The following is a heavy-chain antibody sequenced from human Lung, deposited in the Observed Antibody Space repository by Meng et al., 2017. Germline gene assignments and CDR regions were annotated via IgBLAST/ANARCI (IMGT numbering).Heavy chain of an antibody. CDR2: IKSHTNRGTT. D-gene: IGHD1-1*01. Sequence: EVHLVESGENLVKPVGSLGFSFAASGFYFNNAWMSWVRQTPGKGLEWVGRIKSHTNRGTTEYAAPVTGRFTISRDDSKSTLYLQMSGLRIDDTGVYYCVWDDKAVADYWGQGTLVTVSS. CDR3: VWDDKAVADY. V-gene: IGHV3-15*01. CDR1: GFYFNNAW. J-gene: IGHJ4*02.